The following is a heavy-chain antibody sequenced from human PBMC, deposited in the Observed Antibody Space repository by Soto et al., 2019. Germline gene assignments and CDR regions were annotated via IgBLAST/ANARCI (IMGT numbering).Heavy chain of an antibody. CDR1: GFTFSSYA. CDR2: ISGSGGST. Sequence: EVQLLESGGGLVQPGGSLRLSCAASGFTFSSYAMSWVRQAPGKGLEWVSAISGSGGSTYYADSVKGRFTISRDNSKNTLYLQMNSLRAEDTAVYYCAKVNGPHYDFWSGYPFFDYWGQGTLVTVSS. V-gene: IGHV3-23*01. J-gene: IGHJ4*02. CDR3: AKVNGPHYDFWSGYPFFDY. D-gene: IGHD3-3*01.